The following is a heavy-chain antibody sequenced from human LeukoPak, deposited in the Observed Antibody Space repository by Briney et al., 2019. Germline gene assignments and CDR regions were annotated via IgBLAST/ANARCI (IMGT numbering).Heavy chain of an antibody. V-gene: IGHV3-15*01. CDR1: GFTFSSYS. CDR2: IKSKTDGGTT. Sequence: PGGSLRLSCAASGFTFSSYSMNWVRQAPGKGLEWVGRIKSKTDGGTTDCAAPVKGRFTISRDDSKNTLYLQMNSLKTEDTAVYYCTTDKHIVVVPARRVDYWGQGTLVTVSS. D-gene: IGHD2-2*01. J-gene: IGHJ4*02. CDR3: TTDKHIVVVPARRVDY.